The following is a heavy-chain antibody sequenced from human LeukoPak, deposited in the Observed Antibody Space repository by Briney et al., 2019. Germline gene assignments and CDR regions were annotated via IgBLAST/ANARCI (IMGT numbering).Heavy chain of an antibody. Sequence: GASLQISCKGSGYIFTTYWIGWGRQLRGKGVEWMGIIYPDDSSTRYSPSFQGLVTISADKSISTAYLQSSLKASDTAMYYCAGGINCRGLFDSLGQGTLVTVSS. J-gene: IGHJ4*02. CDR2: IYPDDSST. CDR3: AGGINCRGLFDS. CDR1: GYIFTTYW. D-gene: IGHD1-20*01. V-gene: IGHV5-51*01.